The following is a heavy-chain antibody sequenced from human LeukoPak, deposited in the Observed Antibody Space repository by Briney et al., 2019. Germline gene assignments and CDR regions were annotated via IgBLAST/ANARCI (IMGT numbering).Heavy chain of an antibody. CDR2: IYSSGST. J-gene: IGHJ4*02. CDR1: DFIVSSSY. D-gene: IGHD6-6*01. Sequence: GRSLRLSCAASDFIVSSSYMSWVRQAPGKGLEWVSVIYSSGSTYYADSVKGRFTISRDNAKNSLYLQMNSLRAEDTAVYYCAGSSLGSSSVYRHFDYWGQGNLVTVSS. CDR3: AGSSLGSSSVYRHFDY. V-gene: IGHV3-53*01.